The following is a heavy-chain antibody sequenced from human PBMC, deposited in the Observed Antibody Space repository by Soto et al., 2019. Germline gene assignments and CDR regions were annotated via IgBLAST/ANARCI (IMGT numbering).Heavy chain of an antibody. CDR2: IYYSGST. V-gene: IGHV4-39*01. Sequence: PSETLSLTCTVSGGSISSSSYYWGWIRQPPGKGLEWIGSIYYSGSTYYNPSLKSRVTISVDTSKNQFSLKLSSVTAADTAVYYCARTLATRRYYYYYMDVWGKGTTVTVSS. CDR1: GGSISSSSYY. J-gene: IGHJ6*03. D-gene: IGHD1-26*01. CDR3: ARTLATRRYYYYYMDV.